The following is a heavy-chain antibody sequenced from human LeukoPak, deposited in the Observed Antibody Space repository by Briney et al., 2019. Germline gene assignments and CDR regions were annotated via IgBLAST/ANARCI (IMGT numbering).Heavy chain of an antibody. J-gene: IGHJ4*02. CDR3: ARAKQQLVYYFDY. CDR2: ISSSSSSYI. CDR1: GFTFSSYS. V-gene: IGHV3-21*01. D-gene: IGHD6-13*01. Sequence: GGSLRLSCAASGFTFSSYSMNWVRQAPGKGLEWVSSISSSSSSYIYYADSVKGRFTISRDNAKNSLYLQMNSLRAEDTAVYYCARAKQQLVYYFDYWGQGTLVTVSS.